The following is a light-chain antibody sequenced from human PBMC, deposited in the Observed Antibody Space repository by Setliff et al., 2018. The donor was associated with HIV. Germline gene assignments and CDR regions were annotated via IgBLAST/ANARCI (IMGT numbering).Light chain of an antibody. CDR3: CSNTGSNTYV. CDR1: SSDIGRYNL. CDR2: QAT. J-gene: IGLJ1*01. V-gene: IGLV2-23*01. Sequence: QSALTQPASVSGSPGQLITISCTGTSSDIGRYNLVSWYQQYPGKAPKLMIYQATKRPSGVSNRFSGSKSGNTAPLTISGLQAEDEADYYCCSNTGSNTYVFGSGTKVTVL.